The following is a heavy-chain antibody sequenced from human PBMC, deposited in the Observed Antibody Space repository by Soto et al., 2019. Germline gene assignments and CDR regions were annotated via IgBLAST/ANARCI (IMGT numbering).Heavy chain of an antibody. CDR1: GGSIGSGDYY. D-gene: IGHD2-8*02. V-gene: IGHV4-30-4*01. Sequence: PSETLSLTCTVSGGSIGSGDYYWSWFRQPPGKGLEWIGYIYYSGSTYYNPSLKSRVTISVDSSKNQFSLKLSSVTAADTAVFYCARCRYGAGNSCWDWTWGQGTLVTVSS. CDR2: IYYSGST. J-gene: IGHJ5*02. CDR3: ARCRYGAGNSCWDWT.